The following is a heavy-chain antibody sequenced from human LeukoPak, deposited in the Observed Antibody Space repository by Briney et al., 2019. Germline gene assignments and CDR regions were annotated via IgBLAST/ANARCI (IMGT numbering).Heavy chain of an antibody. CDR1: GGSISSSSYY. J-gene: IGHJ4*02. Sequence: PSETLSLTCTVSGGSISSSSYYWGWIRQPPGKGLEWIGSLYYSGSTYYNPSLRSRVTISVDTSKNQFSLKLSSVTAADTAVYYCARDAYYYDSSGYYNSDYWGQGTLVTVSS. CDR2: LYYSGST. CDR3: ARDAYYYDSSGYYNSDY. D-gene: IGHD3-22*01. V-gene: IGHV4-39*02.